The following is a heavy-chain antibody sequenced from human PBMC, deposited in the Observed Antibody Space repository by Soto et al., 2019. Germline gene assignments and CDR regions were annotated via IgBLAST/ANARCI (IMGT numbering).Heavy chain of an antibody. J-gene: IGHJ5*02. D-gene: IGHD2-21*01. CDR1: GDSISNSRYY. CDR3: ARIPSP. Sequence: SETLSLTCIVSGDSISNSRYYWGWIRQSPGKGLEWIGNIYHSGNTYYNPSLKSRVTISVDRSKNQFSLKVSSVTAADTAVYYCARIPSPWGQGTLVTVSS. V-gene: IGHV4-39*07. CDR2: IYHSGNT.